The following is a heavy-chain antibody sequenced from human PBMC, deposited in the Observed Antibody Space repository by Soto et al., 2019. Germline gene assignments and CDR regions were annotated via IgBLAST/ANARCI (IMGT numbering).Heavy chain of an antibody. J-gene: IGHJ5*02. V-gene: IGHV3-23*01. CDR2: AGGNDGDT. Sequence: LLESGGGLVQPGESLRLSCAASGFTFWGFAMSWVRQPPGRGLEFVSSAGGRAGGNDGDTYYAESVKGRFTISRDNSRNTLYLQMNSLRDEDTAVYYCARSLGARSGWYWGGHASWGQGTLVTVSS. D-gene: IGHD6-19*01. CDR3: ARSLGARSGWYWGGHAS. CDR1: GFTFWGFA.